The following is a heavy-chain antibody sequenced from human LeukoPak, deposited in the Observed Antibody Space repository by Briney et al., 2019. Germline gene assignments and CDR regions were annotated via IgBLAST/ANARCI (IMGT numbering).Heavy chain of an antibody. CDR3: ASPCSGHAFDI. V-gene: IGHV5-51*01. J-gene: IGHJ3*02. Sequence: GESLKISCKGSGYNFTTYWIGWVRQLPGKGLEWMGIIYPGDSDTRYSPSFQGQVTISADKSISTAYLQWSSLKASDTAMYYCASPCSGHAFDIWGQGTMVTVSS. CDR2: IYPGDSDT. D-gene: IGHD2-15*01. CDR1: GYNFTTYW.